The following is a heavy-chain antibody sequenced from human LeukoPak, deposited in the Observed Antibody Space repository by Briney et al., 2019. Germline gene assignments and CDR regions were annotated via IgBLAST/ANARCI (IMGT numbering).Heavy chain of an antibody. V-gene: IGHV3-23*01. Sequence: GGSLRLSCAASGFTFSSYAMSWVRQAPGKGLEWVSAISGSGGSTYYADSVKGRFTISRDNSKNTLYLQMNSLRAEDMAVYYCAKTKGWELLPYYYYYMDVWGKGTTVTVSS. CDR3: AKTKGWELLPYYYYYMDV. D-gene: IGHD1-26*01. J-gene: IGHJ6*03. CDR1: GFTFSSYA. CDR2: ISGSGGST.